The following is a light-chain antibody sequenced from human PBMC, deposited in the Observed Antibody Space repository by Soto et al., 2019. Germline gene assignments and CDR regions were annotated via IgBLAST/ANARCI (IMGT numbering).Light chain of an antibody. Sequence: QSVLTQPPSASGTPGQRVTISCSGSSFNVGGNTVNWYQQVTGTAPKFLINSNNQRPSGVPDRFSGSKSGTSASLAISGLQSEDGADYYCATWDDSLNGVVFGGGTKLTVL. CDR1: SFNVGGNT. V-gene: IGLV1-44*01. J-gene: IGLJ2*01. CDR3: ATWDDSLNGVV. CDR2: SNN.